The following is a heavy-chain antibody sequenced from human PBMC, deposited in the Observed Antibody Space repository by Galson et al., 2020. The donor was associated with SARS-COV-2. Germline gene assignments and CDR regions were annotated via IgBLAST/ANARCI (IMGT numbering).Heavy chain of an antibody. CDR2: IRYDGSNK. CDR1: GFTFSSYG. J-gene: IGHJ4*02. D-gene: IGHD4-17*01. V-gene: IGHV3-30*02. CDR3: AKRQRPFGVDGDYESDY. Sequence: GGSLRLSCAASGFTFSSYGMHWVRQAPGKGLEWVAFIRYDGSNKYYADSVKGRFTISRDNSKNTLYLQMNSLRAEDTAVYYCAKRQRPFGVDGDYESDYWGQGTLVTVSS.